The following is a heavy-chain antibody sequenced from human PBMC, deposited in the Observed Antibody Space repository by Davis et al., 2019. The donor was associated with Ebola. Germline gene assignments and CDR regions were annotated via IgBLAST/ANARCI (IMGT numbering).Heavy chain of an antibody. CDR2: ISYDGSNK. J-gene: IGHJ5*02. CDR3: ASENSSSWYTDWFDP. Sequence: GESLKISCAASGFTFSSYAMHWVRQAPGKGLEWVAVISYDGSNKYYADSVKGRFTISRDNSKNTLYLQMNSLRAEDTAVYYCASENSSSWYTDWFDPWGQGTLVTVSS. V-gene: IGHV3-30-3*01. D-gene: IGHD6-13*01. CDR1: GFTFSSYA.